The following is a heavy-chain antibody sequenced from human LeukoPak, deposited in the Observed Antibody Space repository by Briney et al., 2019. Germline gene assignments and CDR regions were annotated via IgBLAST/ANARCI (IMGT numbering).Heavy chain of an antibody. CDR1: GFTVSSNY. D-gene: IGHD6-6*01. CDR2: IYTGGST. CDR3: ARVRPHPIIDV. V-gene: IGHV3-53*01. Sequence: GVSLGLSCAASGFTVSSNYMSWVRQAPGKGLEWVSVIYTGGSTYYADSVKGRFTISRDNSKNTLYLQMNSLRAEDTAVYYCARVRPHPIIDVWGKGTTVTVSS. J-gene: IGHJ6*03.